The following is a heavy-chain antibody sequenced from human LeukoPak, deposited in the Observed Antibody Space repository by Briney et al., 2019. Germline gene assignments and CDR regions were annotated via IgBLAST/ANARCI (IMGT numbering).Heavy chain of an antibody. D-gene: IGHD3-10*01. V-gene: IGHV1-2*06. CDR2: INPNSGGT. CDR3: ATALWFGEYEPSYNWFDP. Sequence: GASVKVSCKASGYTFTGYYMHWVRQAPGHGLEWMGRINPNSGGTNYAQKFQGRVTMTGDTSISTAYMELSRLRSDDTAVYYCATALWFGEYEPSYNWFDPWGQGTLVTVSS. J-gene: IGHJ5*02. CDR1: GYTFTGYY.